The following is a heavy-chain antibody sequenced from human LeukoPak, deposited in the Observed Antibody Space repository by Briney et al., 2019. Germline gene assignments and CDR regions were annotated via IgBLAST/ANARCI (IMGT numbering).Heavy chain of an antibody. V-gene: IGHV1-18*04. CDR1: GYTFTGYY. CDR2: ISAYNGNT. J-gene: IGHJ4*02. D-gene: IGHD3-10*01. Sequence: ASVKVSCKASGYTFTGYYMHWVRQAPGQGLEWMGWISAYNGNTNYAQKLQGRVTMTTDTSTSTAYMVLNRLRSDDTAVYYCAREYYYGSGNYYNRIDYWGQGTLVTVSS. CDR3: AREYYYGSGNYYNRIDY.